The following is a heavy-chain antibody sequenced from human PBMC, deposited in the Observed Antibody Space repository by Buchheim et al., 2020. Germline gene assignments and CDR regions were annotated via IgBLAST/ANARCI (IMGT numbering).Heavy chain of an antibody. Sequence: EVQLLESGGGLVQPGGSLRLSCAASEFTFSIYAMNWVRQAPGKGLEWVSVISGSGSTTYYADSVKGRFTISSDNSKNTLHLQMNSLRVEDTAVYYCARGSGYSGYDSGDYWGQGTL. CDR2: ISGSGSTT. V-gene: IGHV3-23*01. CDR3: ARGSGYSGYDSGDY. CDR1: EFTFSIYA. D-gene: IGHD5-12*01. J-gene: IGHJ4*02.